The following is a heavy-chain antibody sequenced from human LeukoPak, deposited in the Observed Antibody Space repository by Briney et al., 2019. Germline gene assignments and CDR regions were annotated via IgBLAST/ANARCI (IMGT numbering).Heavy chain of an antibody. CDR2: FDPEDGET. D-gene: IGHD6-13*01. CDR3: ATRRVLGSSWFPFDY. CDR1: GYTFTSYD. V-gene: IGHV1-24*01. Sequence: ASVKVSCKASGYTFTSYDINWVRQATGQGLEWMGGFDPEDGETIYAQKFQGRVTMTEDTSTDTAYMELSSLRSEDTAVYYCATRRVLGSSWFPFDYWGQGTLVTVSS. J-gene: IGHJ4*02.